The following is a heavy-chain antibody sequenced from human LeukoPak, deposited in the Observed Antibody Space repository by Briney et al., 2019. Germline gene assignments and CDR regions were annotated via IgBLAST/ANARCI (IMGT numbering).Heavy chain of an antibody. CDR3: ARQQQLVFNFQRYGWFDP. D-gene: IGHD6-13*01. CDR2: IYYTGNT. J-gene: IGHJ5*02. CDR1: GGSISSFY. Sequence: SGTLSLTCTVSGGSISSFYWSWIRQPPGNGLEWIGYIYYTGNTYYNPSLKSRVSISVDTSKNQFSLKLTSVTAADTAVYYCARQQQLVFNFQRYGWFDPWGQGTLVTVSS. V-gene: IGHV4-59*01.